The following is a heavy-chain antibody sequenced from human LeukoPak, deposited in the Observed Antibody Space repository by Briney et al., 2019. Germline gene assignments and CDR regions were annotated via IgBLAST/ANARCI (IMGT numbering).Heavy chain of an antibody. J-gene: IGHJ5*02. Sequence: GESLKISCKGSGYSFTSYWIGWVRQMPGKGLEWMGIIYPGDSDTRYSPSFQGQVTISADKSISTAYLQWSSLKASDTAMYYCARLGTRDIYCGSTSCSQGWFDPWGQGTLVTVSS. CDR1: GYSFTSYW. V-gene: IGHV5-51*01. D-gene: IGHD2-2*01. CDR2: IYPGDSDT. CDR3: ARLGTRDIYCGSTSCSQGWFDP.